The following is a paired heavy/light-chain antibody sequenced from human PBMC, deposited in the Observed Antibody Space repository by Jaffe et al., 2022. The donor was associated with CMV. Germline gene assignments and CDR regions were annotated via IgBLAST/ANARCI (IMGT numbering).Heavy chain of an antibody. CDR1: GDSLPGASTY. D-gene: IGHD1-26*01. Sequence: QLQLQESGPGLLKPSETLSLSCIVSGDSLPGASTYWGWIRQPPGKGLEWIGSVYYSGSTYFNPSLESRVTISVDTSNNQFSLRLSSVTAADTAVYYCARLKRSGSFYPGRAGVFDIWGQGTMVTVSS. V-gene: IGHV4-39*01. CDR2: VYYSGST. CDR3: ARLKRSGSFYPGRAGVFDI. J-gene: IGHJ3*02.
Light chain of an antibody. J-gene: IGLJ2*01. CDR3: QSYDTTSQV. CDR2: EDK. Sequence: NFILTQPHSVSESPGKTVTIPCTRSSGSIATNYVQWYQQRPGGAPIAVIYEDKERMSGVPDRFSGSIDSSSNSASLTISGLKTEDEADYYCQSYDTTSQVFGGGTKVTVL. V-gene: IGLV6-57*04. CDR1: SGSIATNY.